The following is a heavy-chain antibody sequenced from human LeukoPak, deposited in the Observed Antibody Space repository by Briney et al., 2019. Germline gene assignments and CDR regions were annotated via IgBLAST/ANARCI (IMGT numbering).Heavy chain of an antibody. J-gene: IGHJ5*02. CDR3: ARDSRFRDFWSGYYSGGWFDP. CDR1: GGSISSYY. V-gene: IGHV4-59*01. Sequence: PSETLSLTCTVSGGSISSYYWSWIRQPPGKGLEWIGYIYYSGSTNYNPSLKSRVTTSVDTSKNQFSLKLSSVTAADTAVYYCARDSRFRDFWSGYYSGGWFDPWGQGTLVTVSS. D-gene: IGHD3-3*01. CDR2: IYYSGST.